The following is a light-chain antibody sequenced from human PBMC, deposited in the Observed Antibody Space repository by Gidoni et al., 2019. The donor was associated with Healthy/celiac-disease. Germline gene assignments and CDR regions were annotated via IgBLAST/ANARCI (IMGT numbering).Light chain of an antibody. V-gene: IGKV3-15*01. J-gene: IGKJ1*01. Sequence: EIVMTQSPATLSVSPGERATLSCSASQSVSSNLAWYQQKPGQAPRLLIYGASTRPTGIPARFSGSGSGTEFTLIISSLQSEDFAVYYCQQYNNWPPWTFGRGTKVEIK. CDR3: QQYNNWPPWT. CDR1: QSVSSN. CDR2: GAS.